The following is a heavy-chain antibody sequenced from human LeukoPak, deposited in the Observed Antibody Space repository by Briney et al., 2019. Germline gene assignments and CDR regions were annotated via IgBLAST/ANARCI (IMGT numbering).Heavy chain of an antibody. CDR2: IYYSGNT. CDR1: GGSFSGFS. V-gene: IGHV4-34*01. J-gene: IGHJ4*02. D-gene: IGHD2-2*02. Sequence: SETLSLTCAVYGGSFSGFSWSWIRQPPGKGLEWIGSIYYSGNTYYNPSLKSRVTISVDTSKNQFSLKVSSVTAADTAVYYCARLLYGEMAFDYWGQGTLVTVSS. CDR3: ARLLYGEMAFDY.